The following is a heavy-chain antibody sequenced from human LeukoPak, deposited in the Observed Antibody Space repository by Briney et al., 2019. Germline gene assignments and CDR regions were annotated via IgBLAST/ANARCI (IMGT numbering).Heavy chain of an antibody. CDR1: EFTFPMYW. J-gene: IGHJ3*02. Sequence: WGSLRLSCAASEFTFPMYWMTWVRQAPGKGLEWVADIKQDGSEKYYVDSVKGRFTISRQNAKNSLFLQMNSLRAEDTAVYYCARHRSGGSQDDAFDIWGQGTMVTVSS. CDR2: IKQDGSEK. CDR3: ARHRSGGSQDDAFDI. V-gene: IGHV3-7*01. D-gene: IGHD2-15*01.